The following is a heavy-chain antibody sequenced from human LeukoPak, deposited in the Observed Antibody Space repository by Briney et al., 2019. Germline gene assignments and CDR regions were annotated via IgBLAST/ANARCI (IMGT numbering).Heavy chain of an antibody. V-gene: IGHV5-51*01. J-gene: IGHJ4*02. Sequence: GESLKISCKGSGYSFTSYWIGWVRQMPGKGLEWMGIIYPGDSDTRYSPSFQGQVTIPADKSISTAYLQWSSLKASDTAMYYCARLGEDYDILTGYYTGWGQGTLVTVSS. D-gene: IGHD3-9*01. CDR2: IYPGDSDT. CDR3: ARLGEDYDILTGYYTG. CDR1: GYSFTSYW.